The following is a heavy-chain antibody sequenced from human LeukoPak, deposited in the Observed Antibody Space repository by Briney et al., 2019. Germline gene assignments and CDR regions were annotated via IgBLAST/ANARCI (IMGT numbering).Heavy chain of an antibody. D-gene: IGHD5-12*01. CDR1: GFTFSSYG. V-gene: IGHV3-30*02. Sequence: GGSLRLSCAASGFTFSSYGMHWVRQAPGKGLGWVAFIRYDGSNKYYADSVKGRFTISRDNSKNTLYLQMNSLRAEDTAVYYCARYSGALVSPLGYFDYWGQGTLVTVSS. J-gene: IGHJ4*02. CDR2: IRYDGSNK. CDR3: ARYSGALVSPLGYFDY.